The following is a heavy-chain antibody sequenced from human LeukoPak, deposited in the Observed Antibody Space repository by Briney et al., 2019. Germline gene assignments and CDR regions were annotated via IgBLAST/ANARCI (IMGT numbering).Heavy chain of an antibody. CDR2: ISSSSSYI. CDR1: GFTFSSYA. Sequence: EGSLRLSCAASGFTFSSYAMSWVRQAPGKGLEWVSSISSSSSYIYYADSVKGRFTISRDNAKNSLYLQMNSLRAEDTAVYYCARDYDVDTAMVDYWGQGTLVTVSS. D-gene: IGHD5-18*01. V-gene: IGHV3-21*01. CDR3: ARDYDVDTAMVDY. J-gene: IGHJ4*02.